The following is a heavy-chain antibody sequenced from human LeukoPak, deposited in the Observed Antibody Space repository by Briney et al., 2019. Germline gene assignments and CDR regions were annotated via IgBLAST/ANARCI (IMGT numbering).Heavy chain of an antibody. Sequence: GGSLRLSCAASGFTLSSYGMHWVRQAPGKGLEWVALISYDGYYKYYSDSVKGRFTISSDTSKNTLYLQMNSLRAEDTAVYYCARDLSPVVRASPMGYWGQGTLVTVSS. J-gene: IGHJ4*02. CDR2: ISYDGYYK. D-gene: IGHD3-10*01. CDR3: ARDLSPVVRASPMGY. V-gene: IGHV3-30*03. CDR1: GFTLSSYG.